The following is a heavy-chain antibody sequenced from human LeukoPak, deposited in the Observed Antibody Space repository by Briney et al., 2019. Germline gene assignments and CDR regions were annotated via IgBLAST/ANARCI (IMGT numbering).Heavy chain of an antibody. Sequence: HWASVKVSCKPSGYTFTSYYMHWVRQAPGQGLEWMGIINPSGGSTSYAQKFQGRVTMTRDMSTSTVYMELSSLRSEDTAVYYCARRYYYDSSGYTFDYCGQGTLVTVSS. J-gene: IGHJ4*02. D-gene: IGHD3-22*01. CDR1: GYTFTSYY. V-gene: IGHV1-46*01. CDR3: ARRYYYDSSGYTFDY. CDR2: INPSGGST.